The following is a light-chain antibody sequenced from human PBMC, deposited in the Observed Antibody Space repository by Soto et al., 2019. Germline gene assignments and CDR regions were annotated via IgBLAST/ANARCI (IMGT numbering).Light chain of an antibody. V-gene: IGKV1-39*01. CDR3: QQSYSTPLT. CDR1: QSISNY. J-gene: IGKJ4*01. Sequence: DIQMTQSPSSLSASVGDRFTITCRASQSISNYLNWYQQKPGKAPKLLIYAASSLQSGVPSRFSGSGSGTDFTLTISSLQPEDFATYYCQQSYSTPLTFGGGTKVDIK. CDR2: AAS.